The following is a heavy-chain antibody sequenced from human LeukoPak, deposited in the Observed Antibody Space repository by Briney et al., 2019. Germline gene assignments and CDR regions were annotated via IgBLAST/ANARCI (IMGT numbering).Heavy chain of an antibody. V-gene: IGHV3-23*01. D-gene: IGHD1-14*01. CDR1: GFTFNNYA. CDR2: ISGSGGTT. Sequence: AGGSLRLSCAASGFTFNNYAMNWVRQAPGKGLEWVSVISGSGGTTYYADSVKGRFIISRDSSKNTLYLQMNSLRAEDTAVYYCAKVSGGGLYYDGMDVWGQGTTVTVSS. J-gene: IGHJ6*02. CDR3: AKVSGGGLYYDGMDV.